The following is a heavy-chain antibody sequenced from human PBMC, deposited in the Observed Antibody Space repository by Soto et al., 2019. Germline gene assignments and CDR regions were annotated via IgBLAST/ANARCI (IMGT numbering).Heavy chain of an antibody. CDR2: IYSSGST. CDR1: GGAISGYY. V-gene: IGHV4-4*07. CDR3: ARGQRFSDWFDP. Sequence: LSLTCTVTGGAISGYYWTWMRQSAGGGLEWIGRIYSSGSTNYNPSLKSRVTISLDTSMNHFSLRLSSVTTADTAVYYCARGQRFSDWFDPWGQGTLVTVSS. D-gene: IGHD3-3*01. J-gene: IGHJ5*02.